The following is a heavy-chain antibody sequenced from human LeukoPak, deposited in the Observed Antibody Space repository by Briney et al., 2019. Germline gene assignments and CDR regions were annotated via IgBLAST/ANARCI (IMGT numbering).Heavy chain of an antibody. D-gene: IGHD1-26*01. CDR3: ARDVGASNFDS. J-gene: IGHJ4*02. CDR1: GDSITSYY. V-gene: IGHV4-4*07. CDR2: IYTTGTT. Sequence: PSETLSLTCTVSGDSITSYYWSWIRQSAEKGLEWIGRIYTTGTTNYNPSLKGRVTVSVDTSENQFFLKLRSVTAADTAVYYCARDVGASNFDSWGQGVQVTVSS.